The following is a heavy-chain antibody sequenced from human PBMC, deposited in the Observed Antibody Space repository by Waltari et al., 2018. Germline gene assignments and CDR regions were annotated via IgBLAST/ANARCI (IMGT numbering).Heavy chain of an antibody. Sequence: QVTLKESGPALVKPTQTLTLTCTFSGFSISTSGPGVAWIRQPPGKALEWLASIYWNDGKYYSTSLKSRLTISRDTSRNQGILTMTHMDPVDTGTYYCARVRHWNTLDYWGQGVPVTVSS. CDR2: IYWNDGK. CDR1: GFSISTSGPG. D-gene: IGHD1-1*01. V-gene: IGHV2-70*04. CDR3: ARVRHWNTLDY. J-gene: IGHJ4*02.